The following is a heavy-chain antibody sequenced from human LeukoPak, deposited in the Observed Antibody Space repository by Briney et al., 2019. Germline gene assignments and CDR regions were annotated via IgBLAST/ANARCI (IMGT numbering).Heavy chain of an antibody. CDR2: IYTGGST. J-gene: IGHJ4*02. D-gene: IGHD6-25*01. Sequence: GGSLRLSCAASGFTVSNSYMTWVRQAPGKGLEWVSAIYTGGSTYYADSVKGRFTISRDNSKNTLYLQMNSLRAEDTAVYYCARARTAAAGLLDYWGRGTLVTVSS. V-gene: IGHV3-66*01. CDR3: ARARTAAAGLLDY. CDR1: GFTVSNSY.